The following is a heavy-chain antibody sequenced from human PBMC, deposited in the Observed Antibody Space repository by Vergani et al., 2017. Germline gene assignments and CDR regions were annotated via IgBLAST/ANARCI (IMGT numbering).Heavy chain of an antibody. CDR1: GFIFSSYG. Sequence: QVQLVESGGGVVQPGRSLRLSCAASGFIFSSYGIHWVRQAPGKGLEWVAVTSYDGTNKYYADSVKGRFTISRDNSKNTLYLQMNSLRAEETAVYYCAKDLGHSARGGDCPDYWGQGTLVTVSS. J-gene: IGHJ4*02. V-gene: IGHV3-30*18. D-gene: IGHD2-21*02. CDR2: TSYDGTNK. CDR3: AKDLGHSARGGDCPDY.